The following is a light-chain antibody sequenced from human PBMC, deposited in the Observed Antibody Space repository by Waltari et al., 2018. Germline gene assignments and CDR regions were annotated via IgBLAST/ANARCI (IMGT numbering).Light chain of an antibody. CDR2: EVD. CDR1: SSDVGGYRY. Sequence: QSAPTQPPSASGSPGQSATISRTGTSSDVGGYRYIPCYQQHPGNPPKLIIYEVDNRPSGVPHRFSGSKSGTAASLAITGLQAEDEADYYCQSYDNSLGGSKVFGGGTRLSVL. CDR3: QSYDNSLGGSKV. J-gene: IGLJ2*01. V-gene: IGLV2-8*01.